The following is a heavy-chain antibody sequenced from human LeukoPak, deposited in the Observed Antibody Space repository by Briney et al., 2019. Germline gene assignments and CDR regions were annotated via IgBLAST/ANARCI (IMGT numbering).Heavy chain of an antibody. V-gene: IGHV4-59*08. Sequence: SETLSLTCTVSGGSISGYYWSWIRQPPGKGLEWIGDIFYSGSTNYNPSVQSRVTISVDTSKNQFSLKLSSVTAADTAVYYCARYSPNWYFDLWGRGTLVTVSS. CDR3: ARYSPNWYFDL. D-gene: IGHD5-18*01. CDR1: GGSISGYY. CDR2: IFYSGST. J-gene: IGHJ2*01.